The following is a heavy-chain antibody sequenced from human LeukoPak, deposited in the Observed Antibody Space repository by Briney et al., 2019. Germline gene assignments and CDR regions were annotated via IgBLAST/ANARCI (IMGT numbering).Heavy chain of an antibody. V-gene: IGHV3-21*01. CDR3: ANDYGDYHDAFDI. Sequence: GGSLRLSCAASGFTFSSYSMNWVRQAPGKGLEWVSSISSSSSYIYYADSVKGRFTISRDNAKNSLYLQMNSLRAEDTAVYYCANDYGDYHDAFDIWGQGTMVTVSS. D-gene: IGHD4-17*01. J-gene: IGHJ3*02. CDR1: GFTFSSYS. CDR2: ISSSSSYI.